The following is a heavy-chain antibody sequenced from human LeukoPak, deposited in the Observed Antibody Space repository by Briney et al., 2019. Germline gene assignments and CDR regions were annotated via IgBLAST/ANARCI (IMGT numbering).Heavy chain of an antibody. V-gene: IGHV1-2*06. CDR3: ARLGLHGSRTYYFFDY. D-gene: IGHD3-10*01. Sequence: GASVKVSCRASGQSLTGYFIHWVRQAPGQGLEWVGRIDPNTGDTIYAQNFQGRVTVTSATSISTAYMELSRLTSDDTAVYFCARLGLHGSRTYYFFDYWGQGTLVTVSS. J-gene: IGHJ4*02. CDR2: IDPNTGDT. CDR1: GQSLTGYF.